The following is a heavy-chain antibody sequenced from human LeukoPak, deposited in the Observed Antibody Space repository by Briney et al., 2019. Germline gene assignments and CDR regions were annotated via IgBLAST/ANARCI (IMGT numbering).Heavy chain of an antibody. J-gene: IGHJ4*02. CDR2: ICYSGST. V-gene: IGHV4-59*01. CDR1: GGSISSYY. Sequence: PSETLSLTCTVSGGSISSYYWSWIRQPPGKGLEGFGYICYSGSTNYKPSLKSRVTISVDTSKNQFSLKLSSVTAAETAVYYGAGVPGRWEPLDYWGQGTLVTVSS. CDR3: AGVPGRWEPLDY. D-gene: IGHD1-26*01.